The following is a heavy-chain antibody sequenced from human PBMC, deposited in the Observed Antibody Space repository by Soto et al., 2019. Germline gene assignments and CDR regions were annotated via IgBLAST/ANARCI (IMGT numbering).Heavy chain of an antibody. J-gene: IGHJ4*02. CDR2: IYPGDSDT. CDR1: GYSFTSYW. V-gene: IGHV5-51*01. D-gene: IGHD1-26*01. Sequence: GESLKISCKGSGYSFTSYWIGWVRQMPGKGLEWMGIIYPGDSDTRYSPSFQGQVTISADKSINTAYLQWSSLRASDTAIYYCARTFGGYLYSFDYWGRGTLVTVPQ. CDR3: ARTFGGYLYSFDY.